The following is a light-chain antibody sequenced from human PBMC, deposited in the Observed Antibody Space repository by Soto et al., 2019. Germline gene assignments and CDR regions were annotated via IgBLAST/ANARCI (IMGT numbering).Light chain of an antibody. Sequence: QSVLTQPASVTGTPGQSITISCTRTSSDVGGYNYVSWYQQHPGKAPKLMIYDVSNRPSGVSNRFSGSKSGNTASLTISGLQAEDEADYYCRSYTSSSTYVFGTGTNVTGL. V-gene: IGLV2-14*01. CDR3: RSYTSSSTYV. CDR2: DVS. CDR1: SSDVGGYNY. J-gene: IGLJ1*01.